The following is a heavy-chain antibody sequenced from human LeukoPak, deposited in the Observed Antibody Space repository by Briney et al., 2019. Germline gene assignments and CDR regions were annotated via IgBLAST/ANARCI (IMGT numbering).Heavy chain of an antibody. J-gene: IGHJ4*02. CDR2: INHRGGST. D-gene: IGHD1-26*01. CDR3: ARHRSDSGDY. Sequence: APVKLSCKAAGYTFTSYYIHWGRQAPGQGLEGLGIINHRGGSTSDAQKFQGRVTMTRDTSTSTVYMELSSLRSEDTAVYYCARHRSDSGDYWGQGTLVTVSS. CDR1: GYTFTSYY. V-gene: IGHV1-46*01.